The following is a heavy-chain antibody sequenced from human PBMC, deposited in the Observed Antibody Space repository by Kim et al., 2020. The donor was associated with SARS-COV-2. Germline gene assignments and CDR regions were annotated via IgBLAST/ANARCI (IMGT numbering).Heavy chain of an antibody. CDR2: T. J-gene: IGHJ6*02. Sequence: TKSAESVKGRLTISRDDSKSIAYRQMNSLKTEDTAVYYCTRVGYYYGMDVWGQGTTVTVSS. CDR3: TRVGYYYGMDV. V-gene: IGHV3-49*02.